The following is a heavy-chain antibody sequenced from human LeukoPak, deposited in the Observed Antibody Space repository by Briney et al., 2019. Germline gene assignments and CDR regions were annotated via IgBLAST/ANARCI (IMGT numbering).Heavy chain of an antibody. Sequence: GGSLRLYCAASGFTFSSYAMRWVRQAPGKGLEWVSAISGSGGSTYCADSVKGRFTISRDNSKNTLYLQMNSLRAEDTAVYYCATRHLGYCSSTSCYRVDYWGQGTLVTVSS. D-gene: IGHD2-2*02. CDR3: ATRHLGYCSSTSCYRVDY. CDR2: ISGSGGST. J-gene: IGHJ4*02. CDR1: GFTFSSYA. V-gene: IGHV3-23*01.